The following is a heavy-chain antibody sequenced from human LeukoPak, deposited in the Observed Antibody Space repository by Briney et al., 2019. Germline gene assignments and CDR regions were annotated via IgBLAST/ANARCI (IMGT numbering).Heavy chain of an antibody. CDR2: INHSGST. CDR3: ARDSGTTGEVKFDP. CDR1: GGSFSGYY. V-gene: IGHV4-34*01. Sequence: KPSETLSLTCAVYGGSFSGYYWSWIRQPPGKGLEWIGEINHSGSTNYNPSLKSRVTISVDTSKNQFSLKLGSVTAADTAVYYCARDSGTTGEVKFDPWGQGTLVTVSS. J-gene: IGHJ5*02. D-gene: IGHD3-10*01.